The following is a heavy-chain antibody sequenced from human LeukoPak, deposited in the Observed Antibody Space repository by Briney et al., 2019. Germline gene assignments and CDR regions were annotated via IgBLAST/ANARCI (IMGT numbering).Heavy chain of an antibody. J-gene: IGHJ6*02. V-gene: IGHV3-23*01. Sequence: AGGSLRLSCAASAFTFSTYGMSWVRQAPGKGLEWVSGISSSGGSIYYADSVKGRFTISRDNAKNSLYLQMNSLRAEDTAVYYCARVGGYSYGYRYYYYGMDVWGQGTTITVSS. CDR3: ARVGGYSYGYRYYYYGMDV. CDR2: ISSSGGSI. D-gene: IGHD5-18*01. CDR1: AFTFSTYG.